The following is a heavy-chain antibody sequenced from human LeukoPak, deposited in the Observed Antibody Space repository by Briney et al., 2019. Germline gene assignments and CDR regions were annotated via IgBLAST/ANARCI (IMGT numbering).Heavy chain of an antibody. CDR1: GGTFSSYA. D-gene: IGHD1-14*01. CDR2: IIPILGIA. Sequence: SVKVSCKASGGTFSSYAISWVRQAPGQGLEWMGRIIPILGIANYAQKFQGRVTITADKSTSTAYMELSSLRSADTAVYYCARDGSDRYWDYYYGMDVWGQGTTVTVSS. V-gene: IGHV1-69*04. J-gene: IGHJ6*02. CDR3: ARDGSDRYWDYYYGMDV.